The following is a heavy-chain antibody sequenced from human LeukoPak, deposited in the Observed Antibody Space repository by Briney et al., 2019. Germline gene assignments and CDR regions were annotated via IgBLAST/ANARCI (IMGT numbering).Heavy chain of an antibody. D-gene: IGHD3-10*01. V-gene: IGHV4-34*01. CDR1: GGSFSGYY. CDR2: INHSGST. CDR3: ARDVTMVRGVMSDHFDY. Sequence: SETLSLTCAVYGGSFSGYYWSWIRQPPGRGLEWIGEINHSGSTNYNPSLKSRVTISVDTSKNQFSLKLSSVTVADTAVYYCARDVTMVRGVMSDHFDYWGQGTLVTVSS. J-gene: IGHJ4*02.